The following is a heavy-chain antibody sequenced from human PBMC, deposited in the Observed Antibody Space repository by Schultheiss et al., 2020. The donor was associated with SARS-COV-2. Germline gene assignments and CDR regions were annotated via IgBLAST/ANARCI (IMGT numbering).Heavy chain of an antibody. J-gene: IGHJ3*02. CDR2: IYTSGST. V-gene: IGHV4-4*07. Sequence: SQTLSLTCTVSGGSTSSYFWTWIRQPAGKGLEWIGRIYTSGSTYYNPSLKSRVTISVDTSKNQFSLKLSSVTAADTAVYYCARAGYSYGYAFDIWGQGTMVTVSS. CDR1: GGSTSSYF. D-gene: IGHD5-18*01. CDR3: ARAGYSYGYAFDI.